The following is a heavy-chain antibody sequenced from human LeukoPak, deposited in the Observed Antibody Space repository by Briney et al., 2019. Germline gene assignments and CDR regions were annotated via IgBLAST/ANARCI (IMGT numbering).Heavy chain of an antibody. J-gene: IGHJ4*02. CDR1: GYSFTDFF. D-gene: IGHD3-16*01. Sequence: ASVKVSCKASGYSFTDFFIHWVRQAPGQGLEWMGWINPSSGDTKYPQEFQGRLTMTGDTSISTAYMELSRLRSDDTAVYYCARDTLTYDYVWGTIDYWGQGTLVTVSS. CDR3: ARDTLTYDYVWGTIDY. CDR2: INPSSGDT. V-gene: IGHV1-2*02.